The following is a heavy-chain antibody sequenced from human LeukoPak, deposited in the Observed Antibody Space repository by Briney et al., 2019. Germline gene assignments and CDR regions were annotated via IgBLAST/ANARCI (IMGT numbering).Heavy chain of an antibody. J-gene: IGHJ6*03. Sequence: ASVKVSCKASGHTFTSYYMHWVRQAPGQGLEWMGIINPSGGSTSYAQKFQGRVTMTRDTSTSTVYMELSSLRSEDTAVYYCARDRGLRYFEARDYYMDVWGKGTTVTISS. CDR3: ARDRGLRYFEARDYYMDV. CDR2: INPSGGST. D-gene: IGHD3-9*01. CDR1: GHTFTSYY. V-gene: IGHV1-46*01.